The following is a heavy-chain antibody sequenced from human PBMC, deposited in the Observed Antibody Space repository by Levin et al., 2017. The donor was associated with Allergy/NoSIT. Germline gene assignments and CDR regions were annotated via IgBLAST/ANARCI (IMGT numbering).Heavy chain of an antibody. CDR3: AKDYDTRDYFDQ. CDR2: VDASGRNT. CDR1: GFTFNNYA. V-gene: IGHV3-23*01. Sequence: GSLRLSCAASGFTFNNYAMTWVRQAPGKGLEWVSTVDASGRNTYYADSVKGRFSISRDNSKNTLYLQMNSLRAEDTAIYYCAKDYDTRDYFDQWGRGTLVTVSS. D-gene: IGHD3-22*01. J-gene: IGHJ4*02.